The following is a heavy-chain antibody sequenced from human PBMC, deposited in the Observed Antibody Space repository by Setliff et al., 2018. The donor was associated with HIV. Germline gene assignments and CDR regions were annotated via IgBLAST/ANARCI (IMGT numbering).Heavy chain of an antibody. CDR1: GYSISSGYY. J-gene: IGHJ4*02. CDR3: VRQGHWYIPWYFDY. V-gene: IGHV4-38-2*01. Sequence: SETLSLTCGVSGYSISSGYYWGWIRQPPGKGLEWIGSIYHNGITYYNPSLKSRVTISVDTSQNHISLHLSSVTAADTAVYYCVRQGHWYIPWYFDYWGQGALVTVSS. D-gene: IGHD1-20*01. CDR2: IYHNGIT.